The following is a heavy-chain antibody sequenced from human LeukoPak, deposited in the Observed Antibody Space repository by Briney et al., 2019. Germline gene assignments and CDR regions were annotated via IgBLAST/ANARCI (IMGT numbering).Heavy chain of an antibody. CDR2: IYPDDSDT. V-gene: IGHV5-51*01. Sequence: GESLKISCKGSGYRFSTYWIAWVRQMPGRGLEWMGIIYPDDSDTRYSPSFQGQVTISADKSVSTAFLQWSSLKASDTAMYYCASADYDSSGYYYFDYWGQGTLVTVSS. CDR1: GYRFSTYW. D-gene: IGHD3-22*01. J-gene: IGHJ4*02. CDR3: ASADYDSSGYYYFDY.